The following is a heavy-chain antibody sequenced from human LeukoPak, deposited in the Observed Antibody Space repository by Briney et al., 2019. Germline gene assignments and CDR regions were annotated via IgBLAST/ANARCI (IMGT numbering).Heavy chain of an antibody. Sequence: GSLRLSCAASGFTFSSYTMKWVRQAPGKGLEWVSSISSSSSYIYYADSVKGRFTISRDNAKNSLFLQMNSLRAEDTAVYFCARATWDPNYYYYMDVWGKGTTVTISS. D-gene: IGHD1-26*01. J-gene: IGHJ6*03. CDR1: GFTFSSYT. CDR3: ARATWDPNYYYYMDV. CDR2: ISSSSSYI. V-gene: IGHV3-21*01.